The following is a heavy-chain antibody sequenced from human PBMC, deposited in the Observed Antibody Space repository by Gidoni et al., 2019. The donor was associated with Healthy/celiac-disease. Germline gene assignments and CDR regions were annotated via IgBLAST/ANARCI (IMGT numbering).Heavy chain of an antibody. D-gene: IGHD4-17*01. V-gene: IGHV3-43*02. CDR3: AKDQYYWTTVVRGGIDY. Sequence: EVQLVESGGGVVQPGGSLRLSCAASGFTFDDYAMHWVRQAPGKGLEWVSLISGDGGSTYYADSVKGRFTISRDNSKNSLYLQMNSLRTEDTALYYCAKDQYYWTTVVRGGIDYWGQGTLVTVSS. J-gene: IGHJ4*02. CDR1: GFTFDDYA. CDR2: ISGDGGST.